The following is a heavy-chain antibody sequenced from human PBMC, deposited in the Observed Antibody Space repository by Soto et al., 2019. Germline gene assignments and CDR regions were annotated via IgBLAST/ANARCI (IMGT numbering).Heavy chain of an antibody. D-gene: IGHD6-6*01. CDR3: AKDGQYRTDGFDV. CDR2: LSRGGGTT. Sequence: EAQLLDSGGDWAQPGGSLRLSCAASGFTFSSHGMSWVRQAPGKGLEWIAGLSRGGGTTYYADSVKGRFTISRDNSKNTLDLIMNSLKVEDTALYYCAKDGQYRTDGFDVWGQGTMVTVS. V-gene: IGHV3-23*01. CDR1: GFTFSSHG. J-gene: IGHJ3*01.